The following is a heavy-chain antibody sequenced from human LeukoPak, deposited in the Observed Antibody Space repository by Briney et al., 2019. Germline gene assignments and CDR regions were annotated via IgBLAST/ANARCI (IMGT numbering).Heavy chain of an antibody. CDR1: GFTVSSNY. CDR3: ARDRSGYDSSGYSAFDI. D-gene: IGHD3-22*01. V-gene: IGHV3-21*01. CDR2: ISSSSSYI. Sequence: GGSLRLSCAASGFTVSSNYMSWVRQAPGKGLEWVSSISSSSSYIYYADSVKGRFTISRDNAKNSLYLQMNSLRAEDTAVYYCARDRSGYDSSGYSAFDIWGQGTMVTVSS. J-gene: IGHJ3*02.